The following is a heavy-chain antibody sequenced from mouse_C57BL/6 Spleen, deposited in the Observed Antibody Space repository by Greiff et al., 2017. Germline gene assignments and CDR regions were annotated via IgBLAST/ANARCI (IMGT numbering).Heavy chain of an antibody. Sequence: QVQLQQPGAELVMPGASVKLSCKASGYTFTSYWMHWVKQRPGQGLEWIGEIDPSDSYTNYNQKFKGKSTLTVDKSSSTAYMQLSSLTSEDSAVYYCARSFITTVVAYYFDYWGQGTTLTVSS. V-gene: IGHV1-69*01. CDR1: GYTFTSYW. CDR2: IDPSDSYT. CDR3: ARSFITTVVAYYFDY. D-gene: IGHD1-1*01. J-gene: IGHJ2*01.